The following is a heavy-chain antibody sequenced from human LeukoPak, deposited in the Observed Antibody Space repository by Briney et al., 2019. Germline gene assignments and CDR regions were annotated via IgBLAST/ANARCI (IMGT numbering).Heavy chain of an antibody. CDR3: ANSAPGYCSGGSCPDY. D-gene: IGHD2-15*01. Sequence: GSLRLSCAASGFTFSSYAMSWVRQAPGKGLEWVSAISGSGGSTYYADSVKGRFTISRDNSKNTLYLQMNSLRAEDTAVYYCANSAPGYCSGGSCPDYWGQGTLVTVSS. CDR2: ISGSGGST. V-gene: IGHV3-23*01. CDR1: GFTFSSYA. J-gene: IGHJ4*02.